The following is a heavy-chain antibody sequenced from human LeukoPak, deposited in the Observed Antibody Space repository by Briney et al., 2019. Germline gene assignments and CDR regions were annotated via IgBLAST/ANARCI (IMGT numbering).Heavy chain of an antibody. D-gene: IGHD5-24*01. CDR2: IWFDGINT. CDR1: GFTFSKYG. V-gene: IGHV3-33*01. J-gene: IGHJ4*02. CDR3: ARAFWEGDGYRY. Sequence: GGSLRLSCAASGFTFSKYGMHWVRQAPGKGLEWVAVIWFDGINTNHADSVKGRFTVSRDNAKNTLYLQMNSLRAEDTAVYYCARAFWEGDGYRYWGQGTLVTVSS.